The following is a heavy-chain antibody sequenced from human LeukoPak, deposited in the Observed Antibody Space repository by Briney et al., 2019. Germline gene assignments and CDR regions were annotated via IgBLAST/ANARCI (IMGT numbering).Heavy chain of an antibody. Sequence: SGGSLRLSCVGSEFSFPNYAMSWVRQAPGKGLGWVSTISGSGGSTYYADSVKGRFTISRDNSKNTLYLQMNSLRAEDTAVYYCAKVGSGIYRGWFDPWGQGTLVTVSS. J-gene: IGHJ5*02. D-gene: IGHD1-26*01. CDR2: ISGSGGST. CDR3: AKVGSGIYRGWFDP. CDR1: EFSFPNYA. V-gene: IGHV3-23*01.